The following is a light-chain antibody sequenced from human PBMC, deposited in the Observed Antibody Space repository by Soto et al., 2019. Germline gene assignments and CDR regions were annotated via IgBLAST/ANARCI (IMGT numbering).Light chain of an antibody. CDR1: QSISSW. Sequence: DIQMTQSPSPLSASVGDRVTITCRASQSISSWLAWYQQKPGKAPKLLIYDASSLESGVPSRFSGSGSGTEVTLTISSLQPDDFATYYCQQYNSYPYTFGQGTKLEIK. J-gene: IGKJ2*01. V-gene: IGKV1-5*01. CDR3: QQYNSYPYT. CDR2: DAS.